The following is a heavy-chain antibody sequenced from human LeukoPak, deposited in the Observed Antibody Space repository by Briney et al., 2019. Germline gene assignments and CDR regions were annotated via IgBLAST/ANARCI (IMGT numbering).Heavy chain of an antibody. CDR3: ARESGPILGLWSTVDY. J-gene: IGHJ4*02. CDR2: INTNTGNP. V-gene: IGHV7-4-1*02. CDR1: GYTLTELS. Sequence: ASVKVSCKVSGYTLTELSMHWVRQAPGQGLEWMGWINTNTGNPTYAQGFTGRFVFSLDTSVSTAYLQISSLKAEDTAIYYCARESGPILGLWSTVDYWGQGTLVTVSS. D-gene: IGHD5-18*01.